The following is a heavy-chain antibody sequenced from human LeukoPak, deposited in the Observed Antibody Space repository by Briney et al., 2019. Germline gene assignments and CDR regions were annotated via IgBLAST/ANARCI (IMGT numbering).Heavy chain of an antibody. CDR3: ARVVVVPAVYFDH. CDR2: INANSGGV. CDR1: GYTFSGYY. Sequence: ASVKVSCKASGYTFSGYYMHCVRQAPGQGLEWMGWINANSGGVHYAQKFQGRVTMTRDTSTSTAYMELSRLKSDDTAVYYCARVVVVPAVYFDHWGQGALVTVSS. D-gene: IGHD2-2*01. J-gene: IGHJ4*02. V-gene: IGHV1-2*02.